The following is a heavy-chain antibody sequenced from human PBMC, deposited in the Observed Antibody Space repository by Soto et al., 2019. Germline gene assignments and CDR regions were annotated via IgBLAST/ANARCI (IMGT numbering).Heavy chain of an antibody. Sequence: PGGSLRLSCQASGFNFDNYGMHWVRQAPGKGLEWVAVITYDGSFQYYADSAKGRFTISRDNSKNTLFLHLNTLKPEDTAVYHCAKDRVGGTFYTPLGFWGQGTLVTVSS. CDR2: ITYDGSFQ. CDR1: GFNFDNYG. CDR3: AKDRVGGTFYTPLGF. D-gene: IGHD1-7*01. J-gene: IGHJ4*02. V-gene: IGHV3-30*18.